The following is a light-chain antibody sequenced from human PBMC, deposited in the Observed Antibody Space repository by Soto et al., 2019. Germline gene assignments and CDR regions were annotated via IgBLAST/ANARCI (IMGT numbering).Light chain of an antibody. Sequence: QSVLTQPPSVSGAPGQRGTISCTWNSSNIGAGSDVHWYQKGLGTAPKLVIFAFTSRPSGVPDRFSGSRSDSSASLVVTGLQADDEADHYCQSYAIRVSGWVFGGGTQLTVL. CDR3: QSYAIRVSGWV. CDR2: AFT. J-gene: IGLJ3*02. V-gene: IGLV1-40*01. CDR1: SSNIGAGSD.